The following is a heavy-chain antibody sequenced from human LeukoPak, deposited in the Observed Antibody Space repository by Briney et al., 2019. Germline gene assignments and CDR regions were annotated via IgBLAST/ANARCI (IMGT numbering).Heavy chain of an antibody. D-gene: IGHD4-17*01. CDR2: IKEDGHEK. J-gene: IGHJ4*02. CDR1: GFTFSSHW. Sequence: PGGSLRLSCAGSGFTFSSHWMGWVRQAPGKGLEWLANIKEDGHEKYYVDSVQGRFTISRDNAKNSLFLQMGSLRAEDTAVYFCARHGYYVFDYWGQGTLVTVSS. CDR3: ARHGYYVFDY. V-gene: IGHV3-7*02.